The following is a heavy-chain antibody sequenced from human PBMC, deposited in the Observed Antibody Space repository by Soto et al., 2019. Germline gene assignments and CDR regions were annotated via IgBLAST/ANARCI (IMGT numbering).Heavy chain of an antibody. CDR1: AFSLSTSGVG. D-gene: IGHD2-21*01. J-gene: IGHJ4*02. V-gene: IGHV2-5*02. CDR2: IYWDDDK. Sequence: QITLKESGPTLVKPTQTLTLTCTFSAFSLSTSGVGVGWIRQPPGKALEWLTFIYWDDDKRYSPSLKSRLTITKDTSKNQVVLTMTNMDPVDTATYYCARLVAAGITYYFDSWGQGTLVTLSS. CDR3: ARLVAAGITYYFDS.